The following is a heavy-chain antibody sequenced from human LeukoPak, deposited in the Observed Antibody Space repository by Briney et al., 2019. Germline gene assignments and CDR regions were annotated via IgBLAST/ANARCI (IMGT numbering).Heavy chain of an antibody. CDR2: IYYSGST. J-gene: IGHJ4*02. V-gene: IGHV4-59*01. Sequence: PSETLSLTCTVSGGSISSYYWSWIRQPPGKGLEWIGHIYYSGSTNYKPSLKSRVTISVETSKNQFSLKLSSVTAADTAVYYCARDNYDSSGYLDYWGQGTLVTVSS. CDR1: GGSISSYY. D-gene: IGHD3-22*01. CDR3: ARDNYDSSGYLDY.